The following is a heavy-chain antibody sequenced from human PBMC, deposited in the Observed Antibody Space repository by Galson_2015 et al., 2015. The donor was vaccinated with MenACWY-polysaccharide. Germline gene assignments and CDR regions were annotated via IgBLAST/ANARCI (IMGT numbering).Heavy chain of an antibody. V-gene: IGHV3-30*03. Sequence: SLRLSCAASGFTFTASGMHWVRQAPGKGLEWVAVISYDGIHKHYTNSVRGRFTISRDNSKNTLYLQINSLRAEDTAEYYCATVTGDYARGSLDNWGQGTLVTVSS. CDR3: ATVTGDYARGSLDN. J-gene: IGHJ4*02. D-gene: IGHD4-17*01. CDR1: GFTFTASG. CDR2: ISYDGIHK.